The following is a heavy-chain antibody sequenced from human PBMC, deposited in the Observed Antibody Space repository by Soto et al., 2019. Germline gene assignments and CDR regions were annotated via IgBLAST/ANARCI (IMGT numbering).Heavy chain of an antibody. D-gene: IGHD5-18*01. CDR3: LKDGGGVRYNYNIRGDS. V-gene: IGHV3-30*18. J-gene: IGHJ4*02. Sequence: PXGSLRLSCVACGIDVENYGIHGVRQAPGEGLEWVAVISSDVTTKSYIDSVRGRFTISRDNSRSTVFLQMNSLRREDTAMYYCLKDGGGVRYNYNIRGDSWGQGTQVTVPS. CDR1: GIDVENYG. CDR2: ISSDVTTK.